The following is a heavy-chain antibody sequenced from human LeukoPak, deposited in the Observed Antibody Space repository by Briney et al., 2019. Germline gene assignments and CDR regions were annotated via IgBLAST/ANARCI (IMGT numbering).Heavy chain of an antibody. CDR2: FDPEDGET. CDR3: AIRAYYDFWSGSEPANWFDP. V-gene: IGHV1-24*01. CDR1: GYTLTELS. D-gene: IGHD3-3*01. Sequence: ASVKVSCKVSGYTLTELSMHWVRQAPGKGLEWMGGFDPEDGETIYAQKFQGRVTMTEDTSTDTAYMELSSLRSEDTAVYYCAIRAYYDFWSGSEPANWFDPWGQGTLVTVSS. J-gene: IGHJ5*02.